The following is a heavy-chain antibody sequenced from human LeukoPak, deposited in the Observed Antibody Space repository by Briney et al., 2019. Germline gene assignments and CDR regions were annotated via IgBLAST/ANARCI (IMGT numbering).Heavy chain of an antibody. V-gene: IGHV3-11*06. J-gene: IGHJ4*02. D-gene: IGHD2-2*01. Sequence: PGGSLRLSCATSGFTLSDHYMDWVRQAPGKGLEWVSYINSGSTDIHYAASVRGRFTISRDDASNTLYLQLTSLRADDTAVYYGARAPSQPGLVDDGGQGPLAPVPS. CDR2: INSGSTDI. CDR1: GFTLSDHY. CDR3: ARAPSQPGLVDD.